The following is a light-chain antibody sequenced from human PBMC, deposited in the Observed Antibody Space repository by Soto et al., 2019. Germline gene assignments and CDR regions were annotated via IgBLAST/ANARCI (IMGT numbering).Light chain of an antibody. CDR1: QSVSTT. Sequence: EIVMTQSPATLSVSPGERATLSCRASQSVSTTVAWYHQKPGRAPRLLVYGASTRATGIPARFSGSGAGTDFTLTITSLQSEDFRVYFCKQYKDWPTTFGQGTKVDIK. J-gene: IGKJ1*01. CDR3: KQYKDWPTT. V-gene: IGKV3-15*01. CDR2: GAS.